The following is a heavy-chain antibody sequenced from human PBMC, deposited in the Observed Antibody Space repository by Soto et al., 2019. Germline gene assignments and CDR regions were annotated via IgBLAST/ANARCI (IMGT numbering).Heavy chain of an antibody. D-gene: IGHD3-10*01. CDR2: INAGVDGT. V-gene: IGHV1-3*01. Sequence: QVQLVQSGPEMMQPGASVKVSCKASGYASLSYAMHWVRQVHGQVYEWLGWINAGVDGTMYSERSXGRXRITRDTSANIVYMELNALTSEDTAVYYCAREVPGVTSFDYWGQGTLVIVSS. CDR1: GYASLSYA. CDR3: AREVPGVTSFDY. J-gene: IGHJ4*02.